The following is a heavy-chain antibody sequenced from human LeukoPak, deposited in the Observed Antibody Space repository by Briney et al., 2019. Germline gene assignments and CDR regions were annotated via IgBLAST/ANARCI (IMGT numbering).Heavy chain of an antibody. J-gene: IGHJ5*02. CDR1: GFTFNTYF. V-gene: IGHV3-21*01. CDR3: ARDTYKVFDL. CDR2: ISSSSTYT. Sequence: GGSLRLSCAASGFTFNTYFMNWVRQAPGKGLEWVSSISSSSTYTYYADSVKGRFAISRDNAKDSLYLDMNSLRAEDTAVYYCARDTYKVFDLWGQGTLVTVSS. D-gene: IGHD5-24*01.